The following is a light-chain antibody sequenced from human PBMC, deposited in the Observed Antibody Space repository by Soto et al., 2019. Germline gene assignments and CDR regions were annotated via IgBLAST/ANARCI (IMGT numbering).Light chain of an antibody. Sequence: QSALTQPASVSGSPGQSITISCTGTSSDVGGYNYVSWYQQHPGKAPTLMIYDVSNRPSGVSNRFSVSKSGNTASLTISGLQAEDEADYYCSSYTISSTYVFGTGTKLTVL. CDR3: SSYTISSTYV. CDR2: DVS. CDR1: SSDVGGYNY. V-gene: IGLV2-14*01. J-gene: IGLJ1*01.